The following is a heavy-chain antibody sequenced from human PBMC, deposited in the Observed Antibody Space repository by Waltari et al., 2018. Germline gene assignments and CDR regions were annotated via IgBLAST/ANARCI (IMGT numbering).Heavy chain of an antibody. CDR2: INHSGST. V-gene: IGHV4-34*01. Sequence: QVQLQQWGAGLLKPSETLSLTCAVSGGSFSGYYWSWIRQPPGKGLEWIGEINHSGSTNYNPSLKSRVTISVDTSKNQFSLKLSSVTAADTAVYYCARSIEATMDAFDIWGQGTMVTVSS. CDR3: ARSIEATMDAFDI. CDR1: GGSFSGYY. J-gene: IGHJ3*02. D-gene: IGHD5-12*01.